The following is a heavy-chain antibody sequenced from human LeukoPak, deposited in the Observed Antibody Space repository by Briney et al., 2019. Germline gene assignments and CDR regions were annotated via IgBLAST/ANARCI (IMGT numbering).Heavy chain of an antibody. J-gene: IGHJ4*02. CDR1: GFISSRYE. CDR2: AARSGGDI. V-gene: IGHV3-48*03. D-gene: IGHD5-12*01. CDR3: ARGRILALESFFDL. Sequence: GGSLRLSCVVSGFISSRYEMHWVRQAPGKGLEWVSYAARSGGDIHYAPSVRGRFTISSDTAENSVFLQMNNLRAEDTAVYYCARGRILALESFFDLWGPGTLVTVSS.